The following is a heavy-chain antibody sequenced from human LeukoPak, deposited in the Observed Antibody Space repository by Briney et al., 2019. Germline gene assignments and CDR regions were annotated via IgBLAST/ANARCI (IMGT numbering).Heavy chain of an antibody. D-gene: IGHD4-23*01. CDR2: INHSGST. Sequence: SETLSLTCAVYGGSFSGYYWSWIRQPPGKGLEWIGEINHSGSTNYNPSLKSRVTISVDTSKNQFSLKLSSVTAADTAVYYCAREVAVEDAFDIWGQGTMVTVSS. V-gene: IGHV4-34*01. CDR1: GGSFSGYY. CDR3: AREVAVEDAFDI. J-gene: IGHJ3*02.